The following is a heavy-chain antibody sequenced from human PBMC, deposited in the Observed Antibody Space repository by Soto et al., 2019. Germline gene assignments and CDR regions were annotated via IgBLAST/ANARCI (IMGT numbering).Heavy chain of an antibody. J-gene: IGHJ6*02. CDR1: GYSFTSYW. Sequence: PGESLKISCKGSGYSFTSYWIGWVRQMPGKGLEWMGIIYPGDSDTRYSPSFQGQVTISADKSISTAYLQWSSLKASDTAMYYCASKAPHCTNGVCYSSYYYGMDVWGQGTTVTVSS. V-gene: IGHV5-51*01. D-gene: IGHD2-8*01. CDR3: ASKAPHCTNGVCYSSYYYGMDV. CDR2: IYPGDSDT.